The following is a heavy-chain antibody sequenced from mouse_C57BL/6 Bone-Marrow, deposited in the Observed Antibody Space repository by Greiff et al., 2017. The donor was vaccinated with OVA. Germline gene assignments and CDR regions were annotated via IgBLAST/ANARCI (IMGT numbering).Heavy chain of an antibody. CDR2: ISSGSSTI. CDR1: GFTFSDYG. D-gene: IGHD2-1*01. J-gene: IGHJ2*01. V-gene: IGHV5-17*01. CDR3: AREDGNYLDFDY. Sequence: EVKLQESGGGLVKPGGPLKLSCAASGFTFSDYGMHWVRQAPEKGLEWVAYISSGSSTIYYADTVKGRFTISRDNAKNTLFLQMTSLRSEDTAMYYCAREDGNYLDFDYWGQGTTLTVSS.